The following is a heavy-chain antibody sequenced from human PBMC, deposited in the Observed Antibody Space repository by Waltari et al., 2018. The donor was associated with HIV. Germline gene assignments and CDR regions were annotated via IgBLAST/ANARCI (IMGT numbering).Heavy chain of an antibody. CDR2: INHSGST. CDR3: ARATSVAAAGTFDY. V-gene: IGHV4-34*01. CDR1: GGSFSGYY. D-gene: IGHD6-13*01. J-gene: IGHJ4*02. Sequence: QVQLQQWGAGLLKPSETLSLTCAVYGGSFSGYYWSWIRQPPGKGLEWIGEINHSGSTNYNPSLKSRVTISVDTSKNQFSLKLSSVTAADTAVYYCARATSVAAAGTFDYWGQGTLVTVSS.